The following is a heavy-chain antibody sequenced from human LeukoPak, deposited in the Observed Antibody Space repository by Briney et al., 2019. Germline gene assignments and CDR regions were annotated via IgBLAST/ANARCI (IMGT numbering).Heavy chain of an antibody. D-gene: IGHD3-22*01. CDR2: ISAYNGNT. J-gene: IGHJ2*01. CDR1: GYSFTSYG. Sequence: GESLKISCKGSGYSFTSYGISWVRQAPGQGLEWMGWISAYNGNTNYAQKLQGRITMTTDTSTSTAYMELRSLRSDDTAVYYCARDGTMIDPPFDPWGRGTLVTVSS. CDR3: ARDGTMIDPPFDP. V-gene: IGHV1-18*01.